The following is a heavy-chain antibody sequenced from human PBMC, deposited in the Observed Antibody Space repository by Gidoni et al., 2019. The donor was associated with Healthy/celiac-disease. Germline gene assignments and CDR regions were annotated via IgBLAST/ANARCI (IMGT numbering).Heavy chain of an antibody. CDR1: GGPFSSGSYY. J-gene: IGHJ3*02. V-gene: IGHV4-61*02. Sequence: QVQLQESRPGLVKPSQTLSLTCTVSGGPFSSGSYYWSWIRQPAGKGLEWIGRIYTSGSTNYNPSHKGRVTMSVDTSKNQFSLKLSSVTAADTAVYYCARDLDAFDIWGQGTMVTVSS. CDR2: IYTSGST. CDR3: ARDLDAFDI.